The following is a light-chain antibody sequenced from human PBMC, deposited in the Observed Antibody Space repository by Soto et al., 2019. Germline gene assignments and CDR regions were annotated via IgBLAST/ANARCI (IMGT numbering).Light chain of an antibody. J-gene: IGKJ1*01. V-gene: IGKV3-15*01. CDR1: QSLSSS. CDR3: QKYRNWPRT. Sequence: EIVLTQSPGTLSMSPGERATLSCRASQSLSSSSLAWYQQKPGQAPRLLIYGASTRATDMPGRFSGRGSGTEFTLTISSLQSEDYAVYYCQKYRNWPRTFGQGTKVDIK. CDR2: GAS.